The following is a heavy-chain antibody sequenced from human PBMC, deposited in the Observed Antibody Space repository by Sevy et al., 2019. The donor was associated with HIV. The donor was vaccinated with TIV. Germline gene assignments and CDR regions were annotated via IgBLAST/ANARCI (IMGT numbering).Heavy chain of an antibody. V-gene: IGHV4-59*12. CDR3: ARARRRPPVVDSNWYFDV. CDR2: VYHTGTT. D-gene: IGHD3-22*01. CDR1: GASITSYY. J-gene: IGHJ2*01. Sequence: SESLSLTCAVSGASITSYYWNWIRQSPGKGLEWIAYVYHTGTTSYNPSLKSRVSTSLDTSRSQFSLTMYSVTAADTAIHYCARARRRPPVVDSNWYFDVWGRGTLVTVSS.